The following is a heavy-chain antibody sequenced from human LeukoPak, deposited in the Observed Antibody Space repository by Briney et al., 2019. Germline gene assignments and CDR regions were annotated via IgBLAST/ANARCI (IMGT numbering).Heavy chain of an antibody. CDR1: GGSISSSSYY. Sequence: PSETLSLTCTVSGGSISSSSYYWGWIRQPPGKGLEWIGSIYYSGSTYYNPSLKSRVTISVDTSKNQFSLTLSSVTAADTAVYYCARESLRSYYFDYWGQGTLVTVSS. J-gene: IGHJ4*02. CDR3: ARESLRSYYFDY. V-gene: IGHV4-39*07. CDR2: IYYSGST.